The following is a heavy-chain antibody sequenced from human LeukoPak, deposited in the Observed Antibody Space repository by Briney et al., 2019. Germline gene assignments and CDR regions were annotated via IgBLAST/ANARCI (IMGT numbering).Heavy chain of an antibody. J-gene: IGHJ4*02. Sequence: SETLSLTCAVYGGSFSGYYWSWIRQPPGKGLEWIGEINHSGSTNYNPSLKSRVTISVDTSKNQFSLKLSSVTAADTAVYYCARAPPRARLGGYSYCSYWGQGTLVTVSS. V-gene: IGHV4-34*01. D-gene: IGHD5-18*01. CDR3: ARAPPRARLGGYSYCSY. CDR2: INHSGST. CDR1: GGSFSGYY.